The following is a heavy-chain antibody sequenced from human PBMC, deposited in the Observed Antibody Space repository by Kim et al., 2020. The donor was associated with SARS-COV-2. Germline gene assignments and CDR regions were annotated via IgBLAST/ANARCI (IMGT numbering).Heavy chain of an antibody. CDR3: AREAGRYYDILTGYYNLNYFDY. Sequence: ASVKVSCKASGYTFTSYAMHWVRQAPGQRLEWMGWINAGNGNTKYSQKFQGRVTITRDTSASTAYMELSSLRSEDTAVYYCAREAGRYYDILTGYYNLNYFDYWGQGTLVTVSS. V-gene: IGHV1-3*01. J-gene: IGHJ4*02. CDR1: GYTFTSYA. D-gene: IGHD3-9*01. CDR2: INAGNGNT.